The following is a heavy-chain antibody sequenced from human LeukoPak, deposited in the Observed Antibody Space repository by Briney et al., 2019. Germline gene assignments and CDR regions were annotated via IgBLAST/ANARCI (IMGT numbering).Heavy chain of an antibody. CDR2: TYYRSKWFN. Sequence: KDSQTLSLTCALSGDSVSSNRAAWNWIRQSPSRGLEWLGRTYYRSKWFNDYAVSVKSRITINVDTSKNQFSLQLKSVTPEDTAAYYCARGLYDIEDAATLYWFDPWGQGTLVTVSS. CDR3: ARGLYDIEDAATLYWFDP. D-gene: IGHD4/OR15-4a*01. J-gene: IGHJ5*02. CDR1: GDSVSSNRAA. V-gene: IGHV6-1*01.